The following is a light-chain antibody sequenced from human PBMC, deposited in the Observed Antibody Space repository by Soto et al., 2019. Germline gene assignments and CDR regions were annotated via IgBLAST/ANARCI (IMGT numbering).Light chain of an antibody. Sequence: EIVLTQSPATLSLSPGERATLSCRASQSVSRYLAWYQQKPGQAPRLLIYDASNRATGIPARFSGSGSGTDFTLTISSLDPEDFAVYYCQQRSNWPPSFGQGTRLEIK. CDR3: QQRSNWPPS. CDR1: QSVSRY. J-gene: IGKJ5*01. CDR2: DAS. V-gene: IGKV3-11*01.